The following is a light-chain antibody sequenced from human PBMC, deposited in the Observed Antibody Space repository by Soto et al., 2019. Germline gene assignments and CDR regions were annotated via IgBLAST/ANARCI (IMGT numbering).Light chain of an antibody. V-gene: IGKV1-9*01. J-gene: IGKJ5*01. CDR2: DAS. CDR3: QQLDSYPIT. Sequence: DIPLTQSPSFLSASVGDRVTITCRASQGISSFLAWYQEKPGEAPKLLIYDASTLQSGVPSRFSGSGSGTKXTLTISSLQPEDFATYYCQQLDSYPITFGQGTRLEIK. CDR1: QGISSF.